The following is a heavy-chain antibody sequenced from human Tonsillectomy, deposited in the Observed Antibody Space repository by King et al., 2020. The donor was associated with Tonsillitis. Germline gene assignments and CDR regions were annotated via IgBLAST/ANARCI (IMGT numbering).Heavy chain of an antibody. CDR3: ARADWNYSDAFDI. V-gene: IGHV3-33*08. D-gene: IGHD1-7*01. Sequence: VQLVESGGGVVQPGRSLRLSCAASGFTFSSYGMHWVRQAPGKGLEWVAVIWYDGSNKYYADSVKGRFTISRDNSKNTLYLQMNSLRAEDTAVYYCARADWNYSDAFDIWGQGTMVTVSS. J-gene: IGHJ3*02. CDR2: IWYDGSNK. CDR1: GFTFSSYG.